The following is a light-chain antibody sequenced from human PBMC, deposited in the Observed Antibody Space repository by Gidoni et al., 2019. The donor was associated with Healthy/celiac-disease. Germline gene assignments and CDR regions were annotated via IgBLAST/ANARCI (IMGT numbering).Light chain of an antibody. V-gene: IGKV1-33*01. CDR3: QQYDNLSLT. CDR2: DAS. J-gene: IGKJ4*01. CDR1: QDISNY. Sequence: DIPMTHSPSSLSASVGDRVTIHCQASQDISNYLNWYQQKPGKAPKLLIYDASNLETGVPSRFSGSGSGTDFTFTISSLQPEDIATYYCQQYDNLSLTFGGGTKVEIK.